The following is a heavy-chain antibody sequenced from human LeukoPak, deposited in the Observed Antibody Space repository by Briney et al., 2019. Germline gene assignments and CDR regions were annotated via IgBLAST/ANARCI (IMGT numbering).Heavy chain of an antibody. Sequence: ASVRVSCKASGYTFTSYGISWVRQAPGQGLEWMGWISAYNGNTNYAQKLQGRVTMTTDTSTSTAYMELRSLRSDDTAVYYCARNHYGQTDFDYWGQGTLVTVSS. D-gene: IGHD4-17*01. V-gene: IGHV1-18*01. CDR2: ISAYNGNT. J-gene: IGHJ4*02. CDR3: ARNHYGQTDFDY. CDR1: GYTFTSYG.